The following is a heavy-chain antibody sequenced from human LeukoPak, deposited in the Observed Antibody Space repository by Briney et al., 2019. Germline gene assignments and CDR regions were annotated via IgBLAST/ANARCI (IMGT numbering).Heavy chain of an antibody. CDR1: EFSVGSNY. Sequence: GGSLRLSCAASEFSVGSNYMSWVRQAPGKGLDWVSVIYSGGSTYYADSVKGRFTISRDNSKNTLYLQMNSLRAEDTAVYYCARGSSSWYPNWFDPWGQGTLVTVSS. V-gene: IGHV3-66*01. J-gene: IGHJ5*02. D-gene: IGHD6-13*01. CDR3: ARGSSSWYPNWFDP. CDR2: IYSGGST.